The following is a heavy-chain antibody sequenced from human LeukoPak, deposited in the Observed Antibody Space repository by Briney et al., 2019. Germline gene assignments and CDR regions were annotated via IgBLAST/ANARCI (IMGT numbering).Heavy chain of an antibody. V-gene: IGHV3-23*01. CDR2: ISGSGGST. J-gene: IGHJ5*02. D-gene: IGHD6-6*01. CDR1: GFTFSSYA. Sequence: GGSLRLSCAASGFTFSSYAMSWVPQAPGKGLGWVSAISGSGGSTYYADSVKGRFTISRDNSKNTLYLQMNSLRAEDTAVYYCAREWEYSSSHPWGQGTLVTVSS. CDR3: AREWEYSSSHP.